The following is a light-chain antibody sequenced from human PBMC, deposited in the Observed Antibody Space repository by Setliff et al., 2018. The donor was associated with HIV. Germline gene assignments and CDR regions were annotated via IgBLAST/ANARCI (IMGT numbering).Light chain of an antibody. CDR3: GTWDTSLRVEV. J-gene: IGLJ2*01. CDR2: EDN. V-gene: IGLV1-51*02. Sequence: QSVLTQPPSVSAAPGQRVTISCSGSNSNIRSHYVAWYQQLPGKAPRLLIYEDNKRPSGIPDRFSASKSGTSATLGITGLQTADEADYYCGTWDTSLRVEVFGGGTKVT. CDR1: NSNIRSHY.